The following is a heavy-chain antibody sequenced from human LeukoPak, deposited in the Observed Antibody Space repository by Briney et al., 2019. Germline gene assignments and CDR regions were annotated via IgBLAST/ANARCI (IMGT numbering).Heavy chain of an antibody. CDR2: LSTSGSYL. J-gene: IGHJ4*02. D-gene: IGHD3-22*01. Sequence: GGSLRLSCAASGFTFSSYTINWVRHALGKGLERVSSLSTSGSYLYYADSVKGRFTISRDNAKSSLYLQMNSLRAEDTAVYYCARDGGAYDSSGYYVYFDYWGQGTLVTVSS. V-gene: IGHV3-21*01. CDR1: GFTFSSYT. CDR3: ARDGGAYDSSGYYVYFDY.